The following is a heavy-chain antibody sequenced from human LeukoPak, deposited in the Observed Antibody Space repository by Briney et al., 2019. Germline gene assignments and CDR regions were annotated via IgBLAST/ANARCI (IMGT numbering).Heavy chain of an antibody. V-gene: IGHV1-69*13. D-gene: IGHD3-10*01. CDR2: IIPIFGTA. Sequence: SVKVSCKASGYTFTSYDINWVRQATGQGLEWMGGIIPIFGTANYAQKFQGRVTITADESTSTAYMELSSLRSEDTAVYYCATYYYGSGGPFGFDIWGQGTMVTVSS. CDR1: GYTFTSYD. CDR3: ATYYYGSGGPFGFDI. J-gene: IGHJ3*02.